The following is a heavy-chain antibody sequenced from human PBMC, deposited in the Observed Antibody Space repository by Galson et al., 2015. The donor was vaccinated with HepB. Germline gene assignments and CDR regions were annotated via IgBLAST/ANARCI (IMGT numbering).Heavy chain of an antibody. J-gene: IGHJ3*02. D-gene: IGHD6-13*01. V-gene: IGHV1-18*01. CDR3: VRDLAAETTDAFDI. CDR1: GYSFTSYG. CDR2: ISGYNGRA. Sequence: SVKVSCKASGYSFTSYGVTWVRQAPGRGLQWMGWISGYNGRAIYAQEFQDRVTLTTDTSTTTASMEVRRLTSDDTAIYYCVRDLAAETTDAFDIWGQGAMVIVSS.